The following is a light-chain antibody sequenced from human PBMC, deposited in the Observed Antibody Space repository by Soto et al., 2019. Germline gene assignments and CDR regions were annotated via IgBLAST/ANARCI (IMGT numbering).Light chain of an antibody. V-gene: IGKV1-5*03. Sequence: DIQITQSPSTLSASVGERVNITCRASQSISSWLAWYQQKTGKAPKLLIYKASSLESGVPSRFSGSGSGTEFTLTISSLQPYDFATYYCQQYNSWTFGQGTKVEIK. CDR3: QQYNSWT. CDR1: QSISSW. CDR2: KAS. J-gene: IGKJ1*01.